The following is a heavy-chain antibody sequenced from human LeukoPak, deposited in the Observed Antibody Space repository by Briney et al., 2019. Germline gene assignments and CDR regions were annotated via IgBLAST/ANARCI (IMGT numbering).Heavy chain of an antibody. J-gene: IGHJ4*02. D-gene: IGHD2-2*01. CDR2: IYYSGST. CDR3: AIEVGVCGSTSCYVSFDY. CDR1: GGSISSYY. Sequence: SETLSLTCTVSGGSISSYYWSWIRQPPGKGLEWIGYIYYSGSTNYYPSPKSRVTISVDRSKNQFSLKLSSVTAADTAVYYCAIEVGVCGSTSCYVSFDYWGQGTLVTVSS. V-gene: IGHV4-59*12.